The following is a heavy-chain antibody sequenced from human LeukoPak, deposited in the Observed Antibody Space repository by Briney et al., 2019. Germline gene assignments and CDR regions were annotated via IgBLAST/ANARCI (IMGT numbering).Heavy chain of an antibody. CDR3: ARGRITMVRGLASWFDP. V-gene: IGHV4-59*12. CDR2: IYYSGST. D-gene: IGHD3-10*01. CDR1: GGSISSYY. J-gene: IGHJ5*02. Sequence: SETLSLTCTVSGGSISSYYWSWIRQPPGKGLEWIGYIYYSGSTNYNPSLKSRVTISVDTSKNQFSLKLSSVTAADTAVYYCARGRITMVRGLASWFDPWGQGTLVTVSS.